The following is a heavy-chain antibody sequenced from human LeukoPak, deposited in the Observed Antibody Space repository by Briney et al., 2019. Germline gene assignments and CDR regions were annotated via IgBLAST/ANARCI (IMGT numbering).Heavy chain of an antibody. J-gene: IGHJ4*02. Sequence: SETMSLTWAVYGGSFSGYYWSWISQPPGKGLEWNGEINHSVSTNYNPSLKSRVTISVDTAKNQFSLKLSSVTAADTAVYYCARTPYYYDSSGYYDYWGQGTLVTVSS. CDR3: ARTPYYYDSSGYYDY. CDR1: GGSFSGYY. CDR2: INHSVST. V-gene: IGHV4-34*01. D-gene: IGHD3-22*01.